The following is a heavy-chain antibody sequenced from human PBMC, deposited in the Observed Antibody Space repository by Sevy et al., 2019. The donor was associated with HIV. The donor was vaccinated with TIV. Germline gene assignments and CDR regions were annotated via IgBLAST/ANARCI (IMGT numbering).Heavy chain of an antibody. D-gene: IGHD3-10*01. J-gene: IGHJ4*02. Sequence: GGSLRLSCAASGFTFSSYSMNWVRQAPGKGLEWVSSISSSSSYIYYADSVKGRFTISRDNAKNSLYLQMNGLRAEDTAVYYCARDRSGFGEPYYFDYWGQGTLVTVSS. CDR3: ARDRSGFGEPYYFDY. V-gene: IGHV3-21*01. CDR2: ISSSSSYI. CDR1: GFTFSSYS.